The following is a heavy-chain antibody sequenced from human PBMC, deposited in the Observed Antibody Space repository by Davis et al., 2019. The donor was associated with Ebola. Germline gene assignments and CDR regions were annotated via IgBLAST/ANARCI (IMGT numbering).Heavy chain of an antibody. Sequence: ASVKVSCKASGGTFSSYGISWVRQAPGQGLEWMGWISAYNGNTNYAQKLQGRVTMTTDTSTSTAYMELRSLRSEDTAVYYCARGLARDGYTGQGYWGQGTLVTVSS. CDR3: ARGLARDGYTGQGY. V-gene: IGHV1-18*01. D-gene: IGHD5-24*01. CDR2: ISAYNGNT. CDR1: GGTFSSYG. J-gene: IGHJ4*02.